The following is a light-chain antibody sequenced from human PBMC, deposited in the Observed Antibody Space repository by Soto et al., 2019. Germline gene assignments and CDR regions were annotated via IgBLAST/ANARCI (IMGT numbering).Light chain of an antibody. CDR2: EVS. Sequence: QSALTQPASVSGSPGQSITISCTGTSSDVGGYNYVSWYQQHPGKAPKLMIYEVSNRPSGVSNRFSGSKSGNTASLTISGLQAEYEADYDCSSYTRSRTRVFGGGTKLTAL. J-gene: IGLJ3*02. CDR1: SSDVGGYNY. V-gene: IGLV2-14*01. CDR3: SSYTRSRTRV.